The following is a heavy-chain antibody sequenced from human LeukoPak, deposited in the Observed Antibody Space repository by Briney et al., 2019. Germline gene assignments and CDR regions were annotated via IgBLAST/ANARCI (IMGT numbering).Heavy chain of an antibody. J-gene: IGHJ4*02. CDR1: GFTFSSYS. CDR3: ARARSSGWYRDY. CDR2: ISSNSYI. Sequence: PGGSLRLSCAASGFTFSSYSMNWVRQAPGKGLEWVSSISSNSYIYYADSVKGRFTISGDNAENSLYLQMNSLRAEDTAVYYCARARSSGWYRDYWGQGTLVTVSS. D-gene: IGHD6-19*01. V-gene: IGHV3-21*01.